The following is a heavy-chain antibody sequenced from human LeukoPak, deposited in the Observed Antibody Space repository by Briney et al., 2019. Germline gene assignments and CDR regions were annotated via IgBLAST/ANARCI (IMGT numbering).Heavy chain of an antibody. CDR2: ISYDGSNK. D-gene: IGHD1-1*01. J-gene: IGHJ4*02. Sequence: GGSLRLSCAASGFTFSDYAMHWVRQAPGKGLEWVTLISYDGSNKYYADSVKGRFTISRDISNNTLYLQMNSLRAEDTAVYFCATSGRYNWNVVDNWGQGTLVTVSS. V-gene: IGHV3-30-3*01. CDR1: GFTFSDYA. CDR3: ATSGRYNWNVVDN.